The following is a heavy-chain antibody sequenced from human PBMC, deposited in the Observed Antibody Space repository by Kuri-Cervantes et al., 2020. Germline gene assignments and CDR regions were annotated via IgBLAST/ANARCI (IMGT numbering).Heavy chain of an antibody. CDR2: ISAYNGNT. CDR3: ARETAAGTVDY. D-gene: IGHD6-13*01. V-gene: IGHV1-18*01. J-gene: IGHJ4*02. Sequence: ASVKVSCKASGYTFTSYGISWVRQAPGQGLERMGWISAYNGNTNYAQKLQGRVTMTTDTSTSTAYMELRSLRSEDTAVYYCARETAAGTVDYWGQGTLVTVSS. CDR1: GYTFTSYG.